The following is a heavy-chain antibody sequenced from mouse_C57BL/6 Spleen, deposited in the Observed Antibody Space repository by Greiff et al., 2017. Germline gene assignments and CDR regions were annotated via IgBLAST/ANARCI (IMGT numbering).Heavy chain of an antibody. D-gene: IGHD1-1*01. CDR2: SLPGSGST. Sequence: VKLMESGAELMKPGASVKLSCKATGYTFTGYWIEWVKQRPGHGLELIGESLPGSGSTNSNEKFKGKATFNADTSSNTAYMQRSSLATEDSALYYCARNYYGSSYGYFDVWGTGTTVTVSS. V-gene: IGHV1-9*01. CDR1: GYTFTGYW. J-gene: IGHJ1*03. CDR3: ARNYYGSSYGYFDV.